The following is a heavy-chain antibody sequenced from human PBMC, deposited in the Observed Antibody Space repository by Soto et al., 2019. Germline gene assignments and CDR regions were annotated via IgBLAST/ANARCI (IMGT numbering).Heavy chain of an antibody. CDR1: GGSISSSSYY. V-gene: IGHV4-39*01. Sequence: SETLSLTCTVSGGSISSSSYYWGWIRQPPGKGLEWIGSIYYSGSTYYNPSLKSRVTISVDTSKNQFSLKLSSVTAADTAVYYCARAVQYPDNWFDPWGQGTLVTVSS. CDR3: ARAVQYPDNWFDP. J-gene: IGHJ5*02. CDR2: IYYSGST. D-gene: IGHD4-4*01.